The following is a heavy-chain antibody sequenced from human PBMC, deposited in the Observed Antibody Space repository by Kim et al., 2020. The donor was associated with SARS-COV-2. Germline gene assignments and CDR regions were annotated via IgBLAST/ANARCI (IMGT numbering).Heavy chain of an antibody. Sequence: SETLSLTCAVYGGSFSGYYWSWIRQPPGKGLEWIGEINHSGSTNNNPSLKSRVTISVDTSKNQFSLKLSSVTAADTAVYYFARAYGSGSPIIDYWGQGTLVTVSS. D-gene: IGHD3-10*01. V-gene: IGHV4-34*01. CDR1: GGSFSGYY. J-gene: IGHJ4*02. CDR3: ARAYGSGSPIIDY. CDR2: INHSGST.